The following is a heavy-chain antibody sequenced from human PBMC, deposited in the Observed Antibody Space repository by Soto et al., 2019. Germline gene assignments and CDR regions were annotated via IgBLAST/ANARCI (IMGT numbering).Heavy chain of an antibody. CDR3: ARGWLATGGSLSYMDV. J-gene: IGHJ6*03. CDR2: IGTAGDT. D-gene: IGHD6-13*01. V-gene: IGHV3-13*01. CDR1: GFTFSSYD. Sequence: EVQLVESGGGLIQPGGSLRLSCAASGFTFSSYDMHWFRQATGKGLEWVSAIGTAGDTYYPGSVKGRFTISRENAKNSLYLQMNSLRAGDTALYYCARGWLATGGSLSYMDVWGKGTTVTVSS.